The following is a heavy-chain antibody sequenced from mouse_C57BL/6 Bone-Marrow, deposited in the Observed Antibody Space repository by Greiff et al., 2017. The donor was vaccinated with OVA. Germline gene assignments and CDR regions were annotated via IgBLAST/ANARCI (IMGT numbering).Heavy chain of an antibody. CDR1: GYTFTDYE. V-gene: IGHV1-15*01. D-gene: IGHD2-3*01. CDR2: IDPETGGT. Sequence: VQLQQPGAELVRPGASVTLSCKASGYTFTDYEMHWVKQTPVHGLEWIGAIDPETGGTAYNQKFKGKAILTADKSSSTAYMELRSLTSEDSAVYYCTRSDDVYYRYWFAYWGQGTLVTVSA. J-gene: IGHJ3*01. CDR3: TRSDDVYYRYWFAY.